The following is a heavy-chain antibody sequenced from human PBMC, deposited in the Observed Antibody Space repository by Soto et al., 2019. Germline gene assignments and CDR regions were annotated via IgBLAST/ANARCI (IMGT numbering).Heavy chain of an antibody. D-gene: IGHD3-16*01. CDR2: ISSSSSYI. V-gene: IGHV3-21*01. CDR3: ARDGGLQHYYHRMHL. J-gene: IGHJ6*02. Sequence: PGWCLRLCGSAAGLSFANYWMNCVRQAPGKGLEWVSSISSSSSYIYYADSVKGRFTISRDNAKNSLYLQMNSLRAEDTAVYYCARDGGLQHYYHRMHLRGPGTPVTV. CDR1: GLSFANYW.